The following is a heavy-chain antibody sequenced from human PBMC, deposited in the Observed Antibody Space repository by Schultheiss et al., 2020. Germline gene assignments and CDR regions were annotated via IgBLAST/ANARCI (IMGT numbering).Heavy chain of an antibody. CDR1: GFTLRSFW. CDR3: ARDEYSTGWSHFHH. CDR2: INSDGSST. Sequence: GGSLRLSCAASGFTLRSFWMSWVRQAPGKGLVWVSRINSDGSSTSYADSVKGRFTISRDNAKNTLYLQMNSLRAEDTAVYYCARDEYSTGWSHFHHWGQGTLVTVSS. V-gene: IGHV3-74*01. D-gene: IGHD6-19*01. J-gene: IGHJ4*02.